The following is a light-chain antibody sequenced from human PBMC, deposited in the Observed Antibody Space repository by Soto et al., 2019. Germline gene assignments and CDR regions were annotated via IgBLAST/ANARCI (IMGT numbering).Light chain of an antibody. CDR3: QQYNNWPPWT. CDR1: QSVSSN. Sequence: EIVMTQSPATLSVSPGERATLSCRASQSVSSNLAWYQQKHGQAPRLLIYGASTRATGIPARFSGSGSGTEFTLTISSLQSEDFAVYSCQQYNNWPPWTFGQGTKVEIK. CDR2: GAS. V-gene: IGKV3-15*01. J-gene: IGKJ1*01.